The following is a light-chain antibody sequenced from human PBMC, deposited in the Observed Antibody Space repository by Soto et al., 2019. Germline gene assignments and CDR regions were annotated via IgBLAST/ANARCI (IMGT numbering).Light chain of an antibody. V-gene: IGKV3-20*01. CDR2: GAS. J-gene: IGKJ1*01. CDR3: QQYGSSPRT. Sequence: EIVLTQSPGTLSLSPGERATLSCWASQSVSSNYLAWYQQKPGQAPRLLIYGASSRATGIPDRFSGSGSGTDFALNISRLEPEDFAVYYCQQYGSSPRTLGQGTKVDIK. CDR1: QSVSSNY.